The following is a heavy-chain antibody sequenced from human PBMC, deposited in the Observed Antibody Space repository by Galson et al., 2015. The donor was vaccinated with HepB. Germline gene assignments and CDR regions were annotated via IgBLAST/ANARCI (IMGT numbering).Heavy chain of an antibody. V-gene: IGHV1-3*01. Sequence: SVKVSCKASGYTFTSYAIHWVRQAPGQRLEWMGWIYAGNGNTKYSQKFQGRVTITRDTSASTAYMELSSLRSEDTAVYYCARDARDYDFWSGYRWFDPWGQGTLVTVSS. CDR2: IYAGNGNT. D-gene: IGHD3-3*01. CDR3: ARDARDYDFWSGYRWFDP. J-gene: IGHJ5*02. CDR1: GYTFTSYA.